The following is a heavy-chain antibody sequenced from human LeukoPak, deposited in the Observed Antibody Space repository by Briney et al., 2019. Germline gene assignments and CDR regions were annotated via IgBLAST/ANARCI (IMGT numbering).Heavy chain of an antibody. CDR2: IYSGGST. J-gene: IGHJ6*03. CDR1: GFTVSSNY. D-gene: IGHD3-10*01. Sequence: GGSLRLSCAASGFTVSSNYMSWVRQAPGKGLEWVSVIYSGGSTYYADSVKGRLTISRDNSKNTLYLQMNSLRAEDTAVYYCAASYITMVRGAERSGYYYYYMDVWGKGTTVTISS. V-gene: IGHV3-66*01. CDR3: AASYITMVRGAERSGYYYYYMDV.